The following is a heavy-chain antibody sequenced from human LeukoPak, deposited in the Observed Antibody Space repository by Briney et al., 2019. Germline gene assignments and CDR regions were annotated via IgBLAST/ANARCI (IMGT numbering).Heavy chain of an antibody. D-gene: IGHD3-9*01. V-gene: IGHV4-30-2*05. Sequence: PSETLSLTCAVSGGSISSGGYSWSWIRQPPGKGLEWIGYIYHSGSTYYNPSLKSRVTISVDTSKSQFSLKLSSVTAADTAVYYCAASLNDWLLYYDYWGQGTLVTVSS. J-gene: IGHJ4*02. CDR3: AASLNDWLLYYDY. CDR2: IYHSGST. CDR1: GGSISSGGYS.